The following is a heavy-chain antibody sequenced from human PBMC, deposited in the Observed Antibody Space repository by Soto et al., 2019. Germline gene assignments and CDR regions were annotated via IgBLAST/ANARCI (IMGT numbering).Heavy chain of an antibody. CDR3: ARGAGVYYYMDA. Sequence: EVQLVESGGGLVQPGGSLRLSCAASGFTFSSYWMHWVRQVPGKGLVWVSRLYTDGSRTSYADSVKGRFTISRDNAKNTLYLQMNSLRAEDTAVYYCARGAGVYYYMDAWGKGTTVTVSS. J-gene: IGHJ6*03. D-gene: IGHD3-10*01. CDR2: LYTDGSRT. V-gene: IGHV3-74*01. CDR1: GFTFSSYW.